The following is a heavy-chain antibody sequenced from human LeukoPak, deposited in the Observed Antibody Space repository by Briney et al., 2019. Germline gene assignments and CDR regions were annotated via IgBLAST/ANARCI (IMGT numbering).Heavy chain of an antibody. CDR1: GFTFTSSA. V-gene: IGHV1-58*02. CDR2: IVVGSGNT. J-gene: IGHJ6*02. Sequence: TSVKVSCKASGFTFTSSAMQWVRQARGQRLEWIGWIVVGSGNTNYAQKFQERVTITRDMSTSTAYMELSSLRSEDTAVYYCARDLHYYVAMDVWGQGTTVTVSS. D-gene: IGHD3-10*02. CDR3: ARDLHYYVAMDV.